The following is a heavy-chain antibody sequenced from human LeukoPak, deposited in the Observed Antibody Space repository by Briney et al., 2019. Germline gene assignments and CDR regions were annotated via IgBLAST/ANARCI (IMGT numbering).Heavy chain of an antibody. D-gene: IGHD5-12*01. CDR1: GFTFSSYS. CDR2: ISSSSSYI. CDR3: ARVVATSREDAFDI. J-gene: IGHJ3*02. V-gene: IGHV3-21*01. Sequence: GGSLRLSCAASGFTFSSYSMNWVRQAPGKGLEWVSSISSSSSYIYYADSVKGRFTISRDNAKNSLYPQMNSLRAEDTAVYYCARVVATSREDAFDIWGQGTMVTVSS.